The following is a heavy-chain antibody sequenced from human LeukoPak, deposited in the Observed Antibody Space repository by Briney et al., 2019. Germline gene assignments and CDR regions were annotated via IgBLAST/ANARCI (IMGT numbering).Heavy chain of an antibody. D-gene: IGHD3-3*02. CDR3: ARVHNHFWSGYPDY. CDR1: GFTVSSNY. J-gene: IGHJ4*02. V-gene: IGHV4-59*02. CDR2: IYYSGST. Sequence: PGGSLRLSCAASGFTVSSNYMSWIRQHPGKGLEWIGYIYYSGSTSYNPSLTGRAAISVDTSKNQFSLNLISVTAADTAVYYCARVHNHFWSGYPDYWGQGTLVTVSS.